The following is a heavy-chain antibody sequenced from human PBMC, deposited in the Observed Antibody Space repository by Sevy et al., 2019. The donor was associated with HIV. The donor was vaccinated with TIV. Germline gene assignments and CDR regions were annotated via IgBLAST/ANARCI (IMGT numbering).Heavy chain of an antibody. CDR3: AKDPGIAVAGNYFDS. J-gene: IGHJ4*02. D-gene: IGHD6-19*01. CDR2: ISYDGSDK. V-gene: IGHV3-30*18. Sequence: GGSLRLSCTASASGFTFSTYGMHWVRQAPGKGLEWVAVISYDGSDKYYADSVKGRFTISRDNSKNTLFLQMNSLRAEDTAVYYCAKDPGIAVAGNYFDSWGQGTLVTVSS. CDR1: GFTFSTYG.